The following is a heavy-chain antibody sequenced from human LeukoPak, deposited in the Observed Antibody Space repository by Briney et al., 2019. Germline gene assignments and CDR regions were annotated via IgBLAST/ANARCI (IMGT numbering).Heavy chain of an antibody. CDR1: GGSISSRGYY. D-gene: IGHD3-22*01. CDR2: IYYSGST. CDR3: ARIYYEISCYPPDWYFDL. V-gene: IGHV4-39*01. Sequence: SETLSLTCTVSGGSISSRGYYWSWIRQPPGKGLEWIGSIYYSGSTYYNPSLKSRVTISVDTSKNQFSLKLSSVTAADTAVYYCARIYYEISCYPPDWYFDLWGRGTLVTVSS. J-gene: IGHJ2*01.